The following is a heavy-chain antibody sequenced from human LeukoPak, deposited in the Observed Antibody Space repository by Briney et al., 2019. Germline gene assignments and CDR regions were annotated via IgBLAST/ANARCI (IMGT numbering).Heavy chain of an antibody. Sequence: GGSLRLSCATSGFTFSSYWMSWVRQAPGKGLESVANIKQDGSEKYYVDSVKGRFTISRDNAKNSLHLQMNSLRAEDTAVYYCASTDCSGGSCYLPFDYWGQGTLVTVSS. CDR2: IKQDGSEK. CDR3: ASTDCSGGSCYLPFDY. D-gene: IGHD2-15*01. J-gene: IGHJ4*02. CDR1: GFTFSSYW. V-gene: IGHV3-7*02.